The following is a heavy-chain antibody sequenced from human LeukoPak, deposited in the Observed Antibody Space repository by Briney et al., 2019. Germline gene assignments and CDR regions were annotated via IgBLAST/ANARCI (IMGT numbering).Heavy chain of an antibody. Sequence: PSQTLSLTCTVSGGSISSGDYYWSWIRQPTGKGLEWIGYIYYSGSTYYNPSLKSRVTISVDTSKNQFSLKLSSVTAADTAVYYCARVGGSGSYPFDYWGQGTLVTVSS. CDR2: IYYSGST. J-gene: IGHJ4*02. CDR3: ARVGGSGSYPFDY. D-gene: IGHD3-10*01. V-gene: IGHV4-30-4*01. CDR1: GGSISSGDYY.